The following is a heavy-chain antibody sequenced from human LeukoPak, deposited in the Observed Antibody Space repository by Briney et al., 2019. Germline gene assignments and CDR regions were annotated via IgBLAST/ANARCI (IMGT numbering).Heavy chain of an antibody. D-gene: IGHD2-2*01. CDR3: AKDREDIVVVPAAVDYYYYYGMDV. CDR1: GFIFSNYG. CDR2: ISASGSAT. V-gene: IGHV3-23*01. Sequence: PGGSLRLSCAASGFIFSNYGMNWVRQAPGKGLEWAAAISASGSATSYADSVRGRFTISRDNSKNTLYLQMNSLRAEDTAVYYCAKDREDIVVVPAAVDYYYYYGMDVWGQGTTVTVSS. J-gene: IGHJ6*02.